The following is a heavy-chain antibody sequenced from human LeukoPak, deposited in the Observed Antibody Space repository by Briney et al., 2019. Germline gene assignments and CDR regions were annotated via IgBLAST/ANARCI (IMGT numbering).Heavy chain of an antibody. Sequence: GGSLSLSCAVSGFTFSSYGVLGPREASGKALEWGVDISYDGSNKYYADSVKGRVTISRDNSNNTLYLQMNSLRAEDTAVYYCAKETHDYGDYGRGHPEHFDYWGQGTLVTVSS. V-gene: IGHV3-30*18. D-gene: IGHD4-17*01. CDR2: ISYDGSNK. CDR1: GFTFSSYG. CDR3: AKETHDYGDYGRGHPEHFDY. J-gene: IGHJ4*02.